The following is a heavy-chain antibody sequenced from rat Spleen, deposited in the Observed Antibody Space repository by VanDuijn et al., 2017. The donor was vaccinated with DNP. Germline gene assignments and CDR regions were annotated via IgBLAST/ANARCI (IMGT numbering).Heavy chain of an antibody. CDR1: GYSISRTY. Sequence: EVQLQESGPGLLKPSQSLSLTCSVTGYSISRTYWGWFRKFPGNKMAWIGHISYSGNTSYTPSLKSRISIIRDTSQNQFFLQLNSVTTEDTATYFCARVLDLHYGGDGDVLDVWGQGTSVTVSS. CDR2: ISYSGNT. V-gene: IGHV3-1*01. J-gene: IGHJ4*01. CDR3: ARVLDLHYGGDGDVLDV. D-gene: IGHD1-1*01.